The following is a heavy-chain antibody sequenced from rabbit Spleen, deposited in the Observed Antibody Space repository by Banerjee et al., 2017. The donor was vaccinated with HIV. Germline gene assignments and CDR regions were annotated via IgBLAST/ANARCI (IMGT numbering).Heavy chain of an antibody. CDR2: IYGGVIGST. D-gene: IGHD2-1*01. CDR1: GFTISGSYY. J-gene: IGHJ4*01. Sequence: QSLEESGGGLVQPEGSLTLTCTASGFTISGSYYICWVRQAPGKGLECIACIYGGVIGSTYYASWAKGRFTISKTSSTTVTLQMTSLTAADTATYFCARGVYDDYDTYYFDLWGPGTLVTVS. CDR3: ARGVYDDYDTYYFDL. V-gene: IGHV1S40*01.